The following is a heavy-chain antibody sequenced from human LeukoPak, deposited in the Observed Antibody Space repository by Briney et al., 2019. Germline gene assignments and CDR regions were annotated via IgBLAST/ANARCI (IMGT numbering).Heavy chain of an antibody. CDR2: IIPILGIA. J-gene: IGHJ4*02. D-gene: IGHD2-15*01. V-gene: IGHV1-69*02. CDR3: ARAYCSGGSCYFDY. Sequence: PMASVKVSCKASGGTFSSYTISWVRQAPGQGLDWMGRIIPILGIANHAQKFQGRVTITADKSTSTAYMELSSLRSEDTAVYYCARAYCSGGSCYFDYWAQGTLVTVPS. CDR1: GGTFSSYT.